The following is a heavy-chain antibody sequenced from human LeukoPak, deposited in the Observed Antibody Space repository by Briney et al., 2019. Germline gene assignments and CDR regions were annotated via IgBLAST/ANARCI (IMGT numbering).Heavy chain of an antibody. Sequence: PGGSLRLSCAASGFTFNSYAMSWVRQAPGKGLEWVSTISGSADNTNYADSVKGRFTISRDYSKNTLYLQMNSLRAEDTAVYDCAKWGAGVWSGRGYFDSWGQGTLVTVSS. V-gene: IGHV3-23*01. D-gene: IGHD6-19*01. J-gene: IGHJ4*02. CDR1: GFTFNSYA. CDR2: ISGSADNT. CDR3: AKWGAGVWSGRGYFDS.